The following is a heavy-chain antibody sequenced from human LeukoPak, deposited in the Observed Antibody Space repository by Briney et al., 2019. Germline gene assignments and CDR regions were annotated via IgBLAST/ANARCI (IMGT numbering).Heavy chain of an antibody. CDR3: AKGYCSSTSCYSRFDP. CDR2: IWYDGSNK. CDR1: GFTFSSYG. D-gene: IGHD2-2*02. V-gene: IGHV3-33*06. J-gene: IGHJ5*02. Sequence: PGRTLTLSCAASGFTFSSYGMHWVRQAPGQGLEWVAVIWYDGSNKYYADSVKGRFTISRDNSKNTLYLQMNSLRAEDTAVYYCAKGYCSSTSCYSRFDPWGQGTLVTVSS.